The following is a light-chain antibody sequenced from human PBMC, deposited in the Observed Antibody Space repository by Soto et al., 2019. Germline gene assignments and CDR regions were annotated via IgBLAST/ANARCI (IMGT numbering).Light chain of an antibody. CDR3: QQYGSSPSA. CDR1: QSVSSSY. J-gene: IGKJ1*01. Sequence: EIVFTQSPGTLSLSPGEGATLSCRASQSVSSSYLAWYQQKPGQAPRLLIYGASSRATGIPDRFSGSGSGTDFTLTISRLEPEDFAVYYCQQYGSSPSAFGQGTKV. V-gene: IGKV3-20*01. CDR2: GAS.